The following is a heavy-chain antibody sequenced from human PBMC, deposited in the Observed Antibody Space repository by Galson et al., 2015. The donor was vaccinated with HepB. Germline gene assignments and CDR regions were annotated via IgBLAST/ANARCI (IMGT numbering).Heavy chain of an antibody. CDR3: ARGRYSSSWYRFDY. V-gene: IGHV3-66*01. CDR1: GFTVSSNY. J-gene: IGHJ4*02. D-gene: IGHD6-13*01. CDR2: IYSGGST. Sequence: SLRLSCAASGFTVSSNYMSWVRQAPGKGLEWVSVIYSGGSTYYADSVKGRFTISRDNSKNTLYLQMNSLRAEDTAVYYCARGRYSSSWYRFDYWGQGTLVTVSS.